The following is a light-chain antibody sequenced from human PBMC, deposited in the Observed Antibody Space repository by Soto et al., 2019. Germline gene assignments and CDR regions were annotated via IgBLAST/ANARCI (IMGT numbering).Light chain of an antibody. CDR2: VGTGGIVG. V-gene: IGLV9-49*01. CDR1: SGYSNYK. J-gene: IGLJ1*01. CDR3: GADHGSGSNFVYV. Sequence: QLVLTQPPSASASLGASVTLTCTLSSGYSNYKVDWYQQRPGKGPRFVMRVGTGGIVGPKGDGIPDRFSVLGSGLNRYLTIKNIQEEDESDYHCGADHGSGSNFVYVFGTGTKVTVL.